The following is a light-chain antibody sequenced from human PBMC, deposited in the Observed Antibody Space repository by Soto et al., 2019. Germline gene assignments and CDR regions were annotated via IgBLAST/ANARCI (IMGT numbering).Light chain of an antibody. CDR3: XXXXXXSIT. Sequence: EIVLTQSPGTLSLSPGERATLSCRTSQSVSSSFLAWYQHKPGQAPRLLIFGASNRAAGIPDRFSGSRSGTDFTLTIGRLEPEDFAVYXXXXXXXXSITFGQGTRLEIK. V-gene: IGKV3-20*01. CDR2: GAS. CDR1: QSVSSSF. J-gene: IGKJ5*01.